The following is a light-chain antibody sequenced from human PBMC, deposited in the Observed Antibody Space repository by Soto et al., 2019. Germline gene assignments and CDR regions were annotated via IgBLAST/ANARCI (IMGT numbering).Light chain of an antibody. CDR3: QQSSDWPIT. J-gene: IGKJ4*01. CDR1: QSLDSY. CDR2: DAS. V-gene: IGKV3-11*01. Sequence: EIVLTQSPATLSLSPGERATLSCRASQSLDSYLAWYQQKPGQPPRLLIYDASSRATGIPSRFSGSGSGTDFTLTIRSLESEDFAVYYCQQSSDWPITFGEGTKVEIK.